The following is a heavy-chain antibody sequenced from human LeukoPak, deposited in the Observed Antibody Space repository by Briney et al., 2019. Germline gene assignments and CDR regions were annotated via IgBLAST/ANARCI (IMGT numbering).Heavy chain of an antibody. D-gene: IGHD4-17*01. CDR1: GYTFTNYY. J-gene: IGHJ4*02. Sequence: ASVKVSCKASGYTFTNYYMHWVRQAPGQGLEWMGGFNPEDAETIYARSFQGRLTVTEDTSTDTAYMELSSLRSEDTAMYYCATEIVGYGDVHYFDSWGQGTLVTVSS. CDR3: ATEIVGYGDVHYFDS. CDR2: FNPEDAET. V-gene: IGHV1-24*01.